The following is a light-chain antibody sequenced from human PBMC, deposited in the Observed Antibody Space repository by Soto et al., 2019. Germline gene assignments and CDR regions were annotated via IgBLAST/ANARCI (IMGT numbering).Light chain of an antibody. CDR2: GAS. J-gene: IGKJ4*01. CDR1: QDISNY. CDR3: QKHNSAPL. V-gene: IGKV1-27*01. Sequence: DIQMTQSPSSLSASVGNRVIITCRASQDISNYLAWYQQKPGKVPKLLIYGASILQSGVPSRFSGSGSGTDFTLTISSLQPEDVASYYCQKHNSAPLFGGGTKVEIK.